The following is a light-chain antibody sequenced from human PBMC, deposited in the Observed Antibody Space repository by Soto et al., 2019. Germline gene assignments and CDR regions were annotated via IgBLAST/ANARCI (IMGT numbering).Light chain of an antibody. Sequence: ETVWTQSPGTLSLSPGERATLSSRASQSISSSYLAWYPQKPCQAPRLLIYGTSNRATGIPDRFSGSGSGTDFTLTISRLEPEDFAVYVCQQYGSSPYTFGQGTKVDIK. CDR1: QSISSSY. V-gene: IGKV3-20*01. CDR2: GTS. CDR3: QQYGSSPYT. J-gene: IGKJ2*01.